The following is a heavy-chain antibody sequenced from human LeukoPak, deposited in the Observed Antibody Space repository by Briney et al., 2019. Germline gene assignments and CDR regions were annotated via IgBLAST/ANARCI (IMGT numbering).Heavy chain of an antibody. Sequence: SETLSLTCAVYGGSFSGYYWSWIRQPPGKGLEWIGEINHSGSTNYNPSLKSRVTISADTSKNQFSLKLSSVTAADTAVYYCARVKKGPRLVPFDYWGQGTLVTVSS. V-gene: IGHV4-34*01. J-gene: IGHJ4*02. CDR2: INHSGST. CDR3: ARVKKGPRLVPFDY. CDR1: GGSFSGYY. D-gene: IGHD3-22*01.